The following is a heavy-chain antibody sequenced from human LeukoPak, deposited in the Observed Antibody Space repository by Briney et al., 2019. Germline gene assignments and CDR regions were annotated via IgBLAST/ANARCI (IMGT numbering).Heavy chain of an antibody. Sequence: GGSLGLSCAASGFTFSSYAMSWVRQAPGTGLEWVSAISGSGGSTYYADSVKGRFTISRDSSKNTLYLQMNSLRAEDPAVYYFAKEDSSGRRTDAFDIWGQGTMVTVSS. CDR3: AKEDSSGRRTDAFDI. CDR1: GFTFSSYA. CDR2: ISGSGGST. V-gene: IGHV3-23*01. J-gene: IGHJ3*02. D-gene: IGHD6-19*01.